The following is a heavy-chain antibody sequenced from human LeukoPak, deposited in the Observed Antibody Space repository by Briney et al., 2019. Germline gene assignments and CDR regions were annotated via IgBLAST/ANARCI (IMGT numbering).Heavy chain of an antibody. CDR2: IHYDGRA. CDR3: AREVITPGDSDGFDL. V-gene: IGHV4-30-4*08. Sequence: SQTLSLTCTVSGGSISSANHFWSWVRQSPGAGLEWIGYIHYDGRAHYNPSIKSRVSMSLDMSKNQFSLSLSSVTAADTAIYYCAREVITPGDSDGFDLWGQGTMVSVSS. CDR1: GGSISSANHF. J-gene: IGHJ3*01. D-gene: IGHD2-2*01.